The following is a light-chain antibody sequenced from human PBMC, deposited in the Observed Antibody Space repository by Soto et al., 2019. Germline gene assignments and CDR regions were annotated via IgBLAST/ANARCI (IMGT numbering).Light chain of an antibody. CDR3: QQYNSWPPIN. CDR2: GAS. CDR1: QSVSSSY. J-gene: IGKJ5*01. V-gene: IGKV3-15*01. Sequence: IVLPHSPATLSLSPWEIANLSCLPIQSVSSSYLAWYQQKPGQAPRLLIYGASTRATGIPARFSGSGSGTEFTLTISSLQSEDFAVYYCQQYNSWPPINFGQGTRREIK.